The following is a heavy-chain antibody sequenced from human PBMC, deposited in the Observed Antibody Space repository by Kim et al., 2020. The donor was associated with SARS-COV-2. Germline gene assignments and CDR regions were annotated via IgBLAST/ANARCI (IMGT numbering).Heavy chain of an antibody. Sequence: PSLKSRVTISVDTSKNQFSLKLSSVTAADTAVYYCARHYYDYVWGPAFDIWGQGTMVTVSS. D-gene: IGHD3-16*01. V-gene: IGHV4-39*01. J-gene: IGHJ3*02. CDR3: ARHYYDYVWGPAFDI.